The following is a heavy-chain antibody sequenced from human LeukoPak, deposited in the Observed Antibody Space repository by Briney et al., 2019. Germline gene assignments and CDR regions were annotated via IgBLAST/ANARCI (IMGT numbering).Heavy chain of an antibody. CDR3: ARSPYYCGSGTSSYYFDY. D-gene: IGHD3-10*01. V-gene: IGHV1-2*04. Sequence: ASVKVSCKASGYTFTGYYMHWVRQAPGQGLEWMGWINPNSGGTNYAQKFQGWVTMTRDTSISTAYMELSRLRSDDTAVYYCARSPYYCGSGTSSYYFDYWGQGTLVTVSS. CDR2: INPNSGGT. J-gene: IGHJ4*02. CDR1: GYTFTGYY.